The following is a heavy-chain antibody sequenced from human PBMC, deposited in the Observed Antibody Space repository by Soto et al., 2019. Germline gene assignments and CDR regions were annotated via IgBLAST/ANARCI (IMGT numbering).Heavy chain of an antibody. J-gene: IGHJ5*02. Sequence: QVQLVESGGGVVQPGRSLRLSCAASGFTFDSYGMHWVRQAPGKGLEWVAVISSDGNNKYYADSVKGRFSIYRDNFNNILYLQMSSLRVEDTAVYYCVKDLLQNTGTTCGSWGQGTLVSVSS. V-gene: IGHV3-30*18. CDR2: ISSDGNNK. CDR3: VKDLLQNTGTTCGS. D-gene: IGHD4-17*01. CDR1: GFTFDSYG.